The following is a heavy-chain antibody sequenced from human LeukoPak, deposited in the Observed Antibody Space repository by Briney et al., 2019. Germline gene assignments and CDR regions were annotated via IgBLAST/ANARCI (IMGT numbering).Heavy chain of an antibody. J-gene: IGHJ4*02. Sequence: ASVKVSCKASGGTFSSYAISWVRQAPGQGLEWMGRIIPIFGTANYAQKFQGRVTSTTYQSTSTADMELSSLRSEDRAVYYCARVRGGSYFNGGYFDYWGQGTLVTVSS. V-gene: IGHV1-69*05. D-gene: IGHD1-26*01. CDR2: IIPIFGTA. CDR3: ARVRGGSYFNGGYFDY. CDR1: GGTFSSYA.